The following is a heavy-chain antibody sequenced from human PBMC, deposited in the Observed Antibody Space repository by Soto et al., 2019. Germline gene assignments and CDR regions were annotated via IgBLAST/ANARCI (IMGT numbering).Heavy chain of an antibody. CDR3: ARHGFGSLHGLVDV. V-gene: IGHV4-59*08. D-gene: IGHD3-10*01. CDR1: GGSITNYY. J-gene: IGHJ6*02. CDR2: IQYNGYS. Sequence: QVQLQESGPGLVKPSETLSLTCTVSGGSITNYYCSWFRQPPGKGLEWIGYIQYNGYSAYNLSLRRRVTWSMDRSRTQFSLMLESVTATDTAVYYCARHGFGSLHGLVDVWGQGTTVIVSS.